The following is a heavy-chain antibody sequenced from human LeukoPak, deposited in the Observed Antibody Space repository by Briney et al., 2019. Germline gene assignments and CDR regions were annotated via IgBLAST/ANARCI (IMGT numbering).Heavy chain of an antibody. CDR2: INTNTGNP. D-gene: IGHD3-22*01. J-gene: IGHJ4*02. CDR3: ASLEDTSGYYHDY. CDR1: GYTFTSYS. Sequence: ASVKVSCKASGYTFTSYSMNWVRQAPGQGLEWMGWINTNTGNPTYAQDFTGRFVFSLDTSVSTAYLQISSLKAEDTAVYYCASLEDTSGYYHDYWGQGTLVTVSS. V-gene: IGHV7-4-1*02.